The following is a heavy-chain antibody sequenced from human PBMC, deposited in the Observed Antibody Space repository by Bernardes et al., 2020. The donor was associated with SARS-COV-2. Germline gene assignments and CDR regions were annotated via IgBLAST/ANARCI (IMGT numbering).Heavy chain of an antibody. CDR2: ISTSGST. V-gene: IGHV4-61*02. Sequence: SKTLSLTCTVSGGSISSVSHYWGWIRQPAGKGLEWIGRISTSGSTSYKPSLESRVTISVDTSKNQFSLKLSSVTAADTAVYYCVRVVQDSYGSGTYPQYYDYWGQGTLVTVSS. CDR3: VRVVQDSYGSGTYPQYYDY. CDR1: GGSISSVSHY. D-gene: IGHD3-10*01. J-gene: IGHJ4*02.